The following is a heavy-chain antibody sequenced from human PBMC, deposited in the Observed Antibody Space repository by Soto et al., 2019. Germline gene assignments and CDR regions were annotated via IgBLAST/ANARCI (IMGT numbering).Heavy chain of an antibody. J-gene: IGHJ6*02. Sequence: KPSETLSLTCTVSGGSVSSSYYCSWVRPPPRKGLGGLGYILCSSSTNYKPSLKSRVTISIDTSTKQFSLKLSSIPAADRAVYYCARWGVGMDVWGQGTTVTVSS. CDR3: ARWGVGMDV. D-gene: IGHD3-16*01. CDR2: ILCSSST. CDR1: GGSVSSSYY. V-gene: IGHV4-61*01.